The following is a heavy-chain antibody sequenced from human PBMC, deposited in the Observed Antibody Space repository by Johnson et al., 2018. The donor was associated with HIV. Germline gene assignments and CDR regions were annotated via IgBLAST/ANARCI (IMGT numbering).Heavy chain of an antibody. J-gene: IGHJ3*02. Sequence: VHLVESGGGLVQPGGSLRLSCAASGFTVSSNYMSWVRQAPGKGLEWVSVIYSGGSTYYADSVKGRFTISRDNSKNTLYLQMNSLRAEDTAVYYCARESSSSSGAFDIWGQGTMVTVSS. CDR3: ARESSSSSGAFDI. CDR2: IYSGGST. V-gene: IGHV3-66*01. D-gene: IGHD6-6*01. CDR1: GFTVSSNY.